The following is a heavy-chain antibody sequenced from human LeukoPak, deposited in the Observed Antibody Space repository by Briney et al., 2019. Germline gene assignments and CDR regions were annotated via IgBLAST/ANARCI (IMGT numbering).Heavy chain of an antibody. J-gene: IGHJ4*02. Sequence: PSETLSLTCTVSGGSISSGDYYWSWIRQPPGKGLEWIGYIYYSGSTYYNPSLKSRVTISVDTSKNQFSLKLSSVTAADTAVYYCARGITGTPYDYWGQGTLVTVSS. CDR2: IYYSGST. CDR1: GGSISSGDYY. CDR3: ARGITGTPYDY. D-gene: IGHD1-7*01. V-gene: IGHV4-30-4*08.